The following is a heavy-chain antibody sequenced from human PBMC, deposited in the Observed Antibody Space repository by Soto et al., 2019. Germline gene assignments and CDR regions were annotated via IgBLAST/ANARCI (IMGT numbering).Heavy chain of an antibody. V-gene: IGHV4-59*08. D-gene: IGHD4-4*01. CDR1: GGSISDYY. Sequence: PSETLSLTCTVSGGSISDYYWSWIRQPPGKGLEWIGYIYYSGSISYNPSLRSRLTISVDTSKNQFSLKLSSVTAADTAVHYCARSGGLQHIDYWGQGTLVTVSS. CDR3: ARSGGLQHIDY. J-gene: IGHJ4*02. CDR2: IYYSGSI.